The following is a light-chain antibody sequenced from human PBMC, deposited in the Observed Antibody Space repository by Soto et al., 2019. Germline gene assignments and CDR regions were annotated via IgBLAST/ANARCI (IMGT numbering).Light chain of an antibody. CDR2: DAS. CDR3: QQYASYSPT. CDR1: QSINNW. Sequence: DMQMTQSQDRLAAKEGSSVGFACLASQSINNWLAWYQLKPGKAPKLLIYDASTLESGVPSRFSGSGSGTEFTLTISSLQPDDFATYYCQQYASYSPTFGQGTKVDIK. V-gene: IGKV1-5*01. J-gene: IGKJ1*01.